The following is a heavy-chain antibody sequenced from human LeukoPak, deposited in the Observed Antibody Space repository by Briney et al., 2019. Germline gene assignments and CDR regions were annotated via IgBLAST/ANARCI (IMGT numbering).Heavy chain of an antibody. CDR2: IIPILGIA. Sequence: GASVKVSCKASGGTFSSYAISWVRQAPGQGLEWMGRIIPILGIANYAQKFQGRVTITADKSTSTAYMELSSLRSEDTAVYYCARIPCSGGSCYSYYFDYWGQGTLVTVSS. CDR1: GGTFSSYA. CDR3: ARIPCSGGSCYSYYFDY. V-gene: IGHV1-69*04. D-gene: IGHD2-15*01. J-gene: IGHJ4*02.